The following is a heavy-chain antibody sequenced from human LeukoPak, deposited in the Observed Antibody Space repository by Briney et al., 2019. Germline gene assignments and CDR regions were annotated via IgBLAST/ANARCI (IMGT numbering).Heavy chain of an antibody. CDR1: GFTFSKYA. D-gene: IGHD3-16*01. J-gene: IGHJ4*02. CDR2: ISDSGGYT. Sequence: GESLRLSCAASGFTFSKYAMNWVRQAPGKGLEWVSGISDSGGYTYYADSVKGRFTISRENSKNTVYLQMNSLRAEDTAVYYCAKADGPTYSYGLDYWGQGTLVTVSS. CDR3: AKADGPTYSYGLDY. V-gene: IGHV3-23*01.